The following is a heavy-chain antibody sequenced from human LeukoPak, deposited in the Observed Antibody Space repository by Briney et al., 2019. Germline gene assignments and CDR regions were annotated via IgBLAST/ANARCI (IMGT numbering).Heavy chain of an antibody. CDR1: GYSFTSYW. CDR2: VYPDDSDT. Sequence: GESLKISCKGSGYSFTSYWIGWVRQMPGKGLEWMGIVYPDDSDTRYSPSFQGQVTISADKSISTAYLQWSSLKASDTAMYYCARTTVTTGAYFQHWGQGTLVTVSS. J-gene: IGHJ1*01. CDR3: ARTTVTTGAYFQH. V-gene: IGHV5-51*01. D-gene: IGHD4-17*01.